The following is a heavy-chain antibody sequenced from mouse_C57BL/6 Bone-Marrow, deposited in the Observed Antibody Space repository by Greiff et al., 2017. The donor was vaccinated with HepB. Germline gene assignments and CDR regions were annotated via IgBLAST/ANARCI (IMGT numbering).Heavy chain of an antibody. Sequence: VQLQQSGAELVKPGASVKMSCKASGYTFTSYWITWVKQRPGQGLEWIGDIYPGSGSTNYNEKFKSKATLTVDTSSSTAYMQLSSLTSEDSAVYYCASITTVVATDAMDYWGQGTSVTVSS. D-gene: IGHD1-1*01. CDR1: GYTFTSYW. CDR2: IYPGSGST. V-gene: IGHV1-55*01. CDR3: ASITTVVATDAMDY. J-gene: IGHJ4*01.